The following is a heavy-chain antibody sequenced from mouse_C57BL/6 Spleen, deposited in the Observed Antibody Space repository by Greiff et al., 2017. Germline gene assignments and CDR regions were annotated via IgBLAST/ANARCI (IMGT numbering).Heavy chain of an antibody. J-gene: IGHJ1*03. CDR2: IDPENGDT. Sequence: LVESGAELVRPGASVKLSCTASGFNIKDDYMHWVKQRPEQGLEWIGWIDPENGDTEYASKFQGKATITADTSSNTAYLQLSSLTSEDTAVYYCTMGGKGYFDVWGTGTTVTVSS. CDR1: GFNIKDDY. D-gene: IGHD1-3*01. CDR3: TMGGKGYFDV. V-gene: IGHV14-4*01.